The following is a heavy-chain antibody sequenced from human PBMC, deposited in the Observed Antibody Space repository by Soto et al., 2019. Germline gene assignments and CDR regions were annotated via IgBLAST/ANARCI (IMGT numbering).Heavy chain of an antibody. D-gene: IGHD2-21*02. J-gene: IGHJ4*02. CDR2: IYYSGST. CDR3: ARQRTSVVTQAYFDS. Sequence: PSETLSLTCTVTGDSINNRSYYWGWIRQPPGKGLEWIWSIYYSGSTYNNPSLKSRVSMSVDTSKNQFSLKLRSVTAADTALYYCARQRTSVVTQAYFDSWGQGSLVTVS. CDR1: GDSINNRSYY. V-gene: IGHV4-39*01.